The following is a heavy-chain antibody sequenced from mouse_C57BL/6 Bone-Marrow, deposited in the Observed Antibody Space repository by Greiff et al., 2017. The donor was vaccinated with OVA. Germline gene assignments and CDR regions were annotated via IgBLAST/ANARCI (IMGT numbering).Heavy chain of an antibody. D-gene: IGHD2-3*01. CDR1: GYTFTSYW. V-gene: IGHV1-72*01. CDR3: ASPDGYYHWYFDV. CDR2: IDPNSGGT. Sequence: VQLQQPGAELVKPGASVKLSCKASGYTFTSYWMHWVKQRPGRGLEWIGRIDPNSGGTKYNEKFTSKATLTVDKPSSTAYMQRSSLTSEDSAVYDCASPDGYYHWYFDVWGTGTTVTVSS. J-gene: IGHJ1*03.